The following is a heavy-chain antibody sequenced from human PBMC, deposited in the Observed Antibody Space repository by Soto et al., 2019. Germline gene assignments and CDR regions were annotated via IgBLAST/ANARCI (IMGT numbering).Heavy chain of an antibody. CDR2: MNPNSGNT. Sequence: ASVKVSCKASGYTFTSYDINWVRQATGQGLEWMGWMNPNSGNTGYAQKFQGRVTMTRNTSISTAYMELSSLRSEDTAVYYCARDHVFSNAFDIWGQGTMVTVSS. CDR3: ARDHVFSNAFDI. CDR1: GYTFTSYD. D-gene: IGHD2-2*01. J-gene: IGHJ3*02. V-gene: IGHV1-8*01.